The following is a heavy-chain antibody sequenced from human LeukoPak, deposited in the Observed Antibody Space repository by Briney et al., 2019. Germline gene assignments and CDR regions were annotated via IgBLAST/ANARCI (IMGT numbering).Heavy chain of an antibody. J-gene: IGHJ5*02. CDR1: GYTFTSYG. D-gene: IGHD6-13*01. V-gene: IGHV1-18*01. CDR3: ARDSNGYSSWFDP. Sequence: ASVKVSCKASGYTFTSYGISWVRQAPGQGLEWMGWISAYNGNTNYAQKLQGRVTMTTDTSTSTVYMELRSLRSDDTAVYYCARDSNGYSSWFDPWGQGTLVTVSS. CDR2: ISAYNGNT.